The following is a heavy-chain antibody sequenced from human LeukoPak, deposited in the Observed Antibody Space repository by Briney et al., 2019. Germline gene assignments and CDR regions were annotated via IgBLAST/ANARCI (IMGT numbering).Heavy chain of an antibody. Sequence: GGSLRLSCAASGFTFSSYAMSWVRRAPGKGLEWVSAISGSGGSTYYADSVKGRFTISRDNSKNTLYLQMNSLRAEDTAVYYCATRSGYYYEFDYWGQGTLVTVSS. D-gene: IGHD3-22*01. V-gene: IGHV3-23*01. CDR3: ATRSGYYYEFDY. J-gene: IGHJ4*02. CDR2: ISGSGGST. CDR1: GFTFSSYA.